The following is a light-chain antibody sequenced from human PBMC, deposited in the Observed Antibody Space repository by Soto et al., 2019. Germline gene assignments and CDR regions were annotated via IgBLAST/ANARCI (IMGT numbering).Light chain of an antibody. V-gene: IGKV3-11*01. CDR1: QSVSTY. J-gene: IGKJ1*01. Sequence: EIVLTQSPATLSLSPGERATLSCRASQSVSTYLAWYQQKPGQAPRLLIYDVSKRATGIPARFSGSGSGTDFPLTIGSLEPEDFAVYYCPQRGNWPWTFGQGTKVEIK. CDR3: PQRGNWPWT. CDR2: DVS.